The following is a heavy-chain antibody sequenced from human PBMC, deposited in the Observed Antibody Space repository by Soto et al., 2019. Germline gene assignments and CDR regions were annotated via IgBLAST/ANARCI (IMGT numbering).Heavy chain of an antibody. CDR1: GGTFSSYA. J-gene: IGHJ5*02. CDR2: IIPIFGRA. D-gene: IGHD6-13*01. V-gene: IGHV1-69*13. Sequence: SVKVSCKASGGTFSSYAISWVRQAPGQGLEWMGGIIPIFGRANYAQKFQGRVTITADESTSTAYMELSSLRSEDTAVYYCAREGILLAAVSTNWFDPWGQGTLVTVSS. CDR3: AREGILLAAVSTNWFDP.